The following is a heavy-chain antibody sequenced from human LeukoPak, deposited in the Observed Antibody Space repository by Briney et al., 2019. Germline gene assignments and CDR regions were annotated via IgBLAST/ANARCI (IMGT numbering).Heavy chain of an antibody. V-gene: IGHV4-4*02. CDR2: IHHSGDT. Sequence: GSLRLSCAASGFTFSNAWMSWVRQAPGKGLEWIGEIHHSGDTDYNSSLKSRVTISLDKSKTQFSLTLNSVTAADTAVYYCARVAWIPIGGVIVTAFDYWGQGTLVTVSS. CDR3: ARVAWIPIGGVIVTAFDY. CDR1: GFTFSNAW. J-gene: IGHJ4*02. D-gene: IGHD3-16*02.